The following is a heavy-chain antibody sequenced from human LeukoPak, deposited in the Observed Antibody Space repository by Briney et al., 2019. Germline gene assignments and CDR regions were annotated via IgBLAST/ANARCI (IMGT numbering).Heavy chain of an antibody. J-gene: IGHJ4*02. CDR2: ISGSGGTT. D-gene: IGHD5-24*01. Sequence: GGSLRLPCAASGFTFSSYAMRWVRQAPGRGLEWVSAISGSGGTTYYADSVKGRFTISRDNSKNTLYLQMNSLRAEDTAVYYCAKGQNYHFDYWGQGTLVTVSS. CDR1: GFTFSSYA. CDR3: AKGQNYHFDY. V-gene: IGHV3-23*01.